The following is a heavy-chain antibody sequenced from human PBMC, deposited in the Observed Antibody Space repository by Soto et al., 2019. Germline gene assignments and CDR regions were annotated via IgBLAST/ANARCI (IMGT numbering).Heavy chain of an antibody. CDR1: GFTFSSYW. Sequence: GGSLRLSCAASGFTFSSYWMHWVRQAPGKGLVWVSRINSDGSSTSYADSVKGRFTISRDNAKNTLYLQMNSLRAEDTAVYYCARWGQFGVVIIPFPGRGMDVWGQGTTVTVSS. CDR2: INSDGSST. J-gene: IGHJ6*02. V-gene: IGHV3-74*01. D-gene: IGHD3-3*01. CDR3: ARWGQFGVVIIPFPGRGMDV.